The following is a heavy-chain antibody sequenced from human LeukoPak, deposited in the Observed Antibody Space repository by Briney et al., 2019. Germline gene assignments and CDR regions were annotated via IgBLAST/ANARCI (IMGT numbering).Heavy chain of an antibody. Sequence: GGSLRLSCAASGFTFNTYGIHWVRQAPGKGLDWVAVMSYDGSNKYYADSVKGRFTISRDNSNNTLYLQMSSLRAEDTDVYYCARGGAYYDYVWGSYRPQYYFDYWGQGTLVTVSS. CDR2: MSYDGSNK. J-gene: IGHJ4*02. CDR3: ARGGAYYDYVWGSYRPQYYFDY. CDR1: GFTFNTYG. D-gene: IGHD3-16*02. V-gene: IGHV3-30*03.